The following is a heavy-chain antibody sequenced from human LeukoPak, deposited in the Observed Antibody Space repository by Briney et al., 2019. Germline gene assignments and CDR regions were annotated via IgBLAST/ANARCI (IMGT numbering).Heavy chain of an antibody. CDR2: ISGSGGST. J-gene: IGHJ4*02. Sequence: PGGPLRLSCAASGFTFSSYAMSWVRQAPGKGLEWVSAISGSGGSTYYADSVKGRFTISRDNSKNTLYLQMNSLRAEDTAVYYCAKFPGRNDVYYFDYWGQGTLVTVSS. V-gene: IGHV3-23*01. D-gene: IGHD1-1*01. CDR1: GFTFSSYA. CDR3: AKFPGRNDVYYFDY.